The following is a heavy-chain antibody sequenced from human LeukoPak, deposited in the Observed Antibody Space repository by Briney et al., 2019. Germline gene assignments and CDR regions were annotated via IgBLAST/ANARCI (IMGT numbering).Heavy chain of an antibody. Sequence: ASVKVSCKAPGYTFSTYAVHWVRQAPGQRLEWVGWINTGNGNTKYSQKFQGRVTITRDTSASTVYMELSSLRSEDTAVYYCASGDLGYCSSASCPTRGNAFDIWDQGTLVTVSS. CDR2: INTGNGNT. CDR3: ASGDLGYCSSASCPTRGNAFDI. V-gene: IGHV1-3*04. J-gene: IGHJ3*02. D-gene: IGHD2-2*01. CDR1: GYTFSTYA.